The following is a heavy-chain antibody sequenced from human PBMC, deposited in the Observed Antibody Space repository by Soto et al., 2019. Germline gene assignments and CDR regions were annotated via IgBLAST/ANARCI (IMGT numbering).Heavy chain of an antibody. CDR2: ISGNGINT. V-gene: IGHV3-64*01. J-gene: IGHJ4*02. D-gene: IGHD2-21*02. Sequence: ELQLVESGGGLVQPGGSLRLSCAASGFTFSSYAMHWGRQAPGQGLEFVSAISGNGINTHYANSVRGRFTISRDTSKNTLHLQMGGLIADYMAVYYCARGRSKRGGDSPVFDSWGQGTLVTVSS. CDR1: GFTFSSYA. CDR3: ARGRSKRGGDSPVFDS.